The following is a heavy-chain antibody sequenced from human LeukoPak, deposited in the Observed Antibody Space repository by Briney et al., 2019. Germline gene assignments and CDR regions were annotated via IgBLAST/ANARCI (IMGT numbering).Heavy chain of an antibody. CDR1: GYTLTALS. D-gene: IGHD3-22*01. J-gene: IGHJ3*02. CDR2: FDPVPGET. V-gene: IGHV1-24*01. Sequence: GASVKVYCKVSGYTLTALSVQWVRQAPGEGLEWMGGFDPVPGETIYAEKFQGRVTMTEDTSTDTAYMELSSLRSEDTAVYYCATDHPVTMIVAHAFDIWGQGTMVTASS. CDR3: ATDHPVTMIVAHAFDI.